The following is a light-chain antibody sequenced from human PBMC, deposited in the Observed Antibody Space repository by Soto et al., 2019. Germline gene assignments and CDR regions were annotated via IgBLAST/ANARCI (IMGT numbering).Light chain of an antibody. Sequence: IVMTQSPDSLAVSLGERATINCKSSQSVLYSSNNKNYLAWYQQKPGQPPKLLIYWASTRESGVPDRFSGSGSGTDFTLTISSLQAEDVAVYYCQQYDSTPHPVGQGTKLEIK. CDR1: QSVLYSSNNKNY. CDR3: QQYDSTPHP. J-gene: IGKJ2*01. V-gene: IGKV4-1*01. CDR2: WAS.